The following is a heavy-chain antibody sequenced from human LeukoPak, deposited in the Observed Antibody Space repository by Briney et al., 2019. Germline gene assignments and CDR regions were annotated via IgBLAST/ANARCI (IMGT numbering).Heavy chain of an antibody. CDR3: ARDPGILTGYYYFDY. CDR2: IYTSGST. J-gene: IGHJ4*02. CDR1: GGSISSYY. D-gene: IGHD3-9*01. Sequence: SETLSLTCTVSGGSISSYYWSWIRQPAGKGLEWIGRIYTSGSTNYNPSLKSRVTMSVDTPKNQFSLKLSSVTAEDTAVYYCARDPGILTGYYYFDYWGQGTLVTVSS. V-gene: IGHV4-4*07.